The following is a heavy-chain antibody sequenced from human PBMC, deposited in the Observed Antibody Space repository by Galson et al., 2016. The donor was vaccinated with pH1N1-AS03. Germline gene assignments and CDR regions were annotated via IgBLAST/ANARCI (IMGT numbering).Heavy chain of an antibody. J-gene: IGHJ4*02. CDR1: GFTFNIYA. V-gene: IGHV3-23*05. CDR3: AKCDVSCQHSTLDY. CDR2: IGVSGNRA. Sequence: SLRLSCAASGFTFNIYAMTWVRQAPRKGLEWVAVIGVSGNRAQYADSVQGRFTVSRDNSKSTVYLQMNNLRAEDTAVYYCAKCDVSCQHSTLDYWGRGTLVIVSS. D-gene: IGHD2-2*01.